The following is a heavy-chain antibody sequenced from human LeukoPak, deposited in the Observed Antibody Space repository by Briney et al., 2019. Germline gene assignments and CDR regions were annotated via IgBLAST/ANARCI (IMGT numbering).Heavy chain of an antibody. D-gene: IGHD3/OR15-3a*01. Sequence: SETLSLTCGVNGGSFSGYYWSWIRQPPGKGREWIGEIDQSGTTNYNPSLKSRVAISIDTSKKQFSLTLTCITAADTAVYYCARVPHYYFGYGYFDSWGQGTRVTVSS. V-gene: IGHV4-34*01. CDR1: GGSFSGYY. CDR2: IDQSGTT. J-gene: IGHJ4*02. CDR3: ARVPHYYFGYGYFDS.